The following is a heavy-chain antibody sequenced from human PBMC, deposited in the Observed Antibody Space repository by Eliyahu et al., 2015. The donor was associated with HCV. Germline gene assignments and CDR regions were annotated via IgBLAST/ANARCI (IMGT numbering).Heavy chain of an antibody. CDR3: ARGGGPSSADYYYGLDV. CDR1: GXSFTXHW. V-gene: IGHV5-51*01. Sequence: EVQLVQSGAEVKKPGEXLXISCXGFGXSFTXHWPGWVXQMPGXGLEWMGIIYPGDSETRYSPSFRGQVTMSADKSITTAYLQWSSLKASDTAMYYCARGGGPSSADYYYGLDVWGQGTTVTVSS. CDR2: IYPGDSET. D-gene: IGHD3-10*01. J-gene: IGHJ6*02.